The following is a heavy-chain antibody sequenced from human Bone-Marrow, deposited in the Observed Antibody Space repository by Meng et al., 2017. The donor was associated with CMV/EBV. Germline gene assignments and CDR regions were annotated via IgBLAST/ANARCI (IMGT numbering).Heavy chain of an antibody. Sequence: KISCAASGFTFSGSAMHWVRQASGKGLEWVGRIRSKANSYATAYAASVKGRFTISRDDSKNTAYLQMNSLKTEDTAVYYCTTYTVTTLDYWGQGTLVTVSS. D-gene: IGHD4-17*01. J-gene: IGHJ4*02. CDR1: GFTFSGSA. CDR3: TTYTVTTLDY. CDR2: IRSKANSYAT. V-gene: IGHV3-73*01.